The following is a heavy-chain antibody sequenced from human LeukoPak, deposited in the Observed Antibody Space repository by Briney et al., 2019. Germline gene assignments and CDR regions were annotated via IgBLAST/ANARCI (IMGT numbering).Heavy chain of an antibody. V-gene: IGHV1-2*02. Sequence: ASVKVSCKASGYTFTGYYMHRVRQAPGQGLEWMGWINPNSGGTNYAQKFQGRVTMTRDTSISTAYMELSRLRSDDTAVYYCARDSAPQYCSGGSCPGNRFDPWGQGTLVTVSS. CDR3: ARDSAPQYCSGGSCPGNRFDP. J-gene: IGHJ5*02. D-gene: IGHD2-15*01. CDR1: GYTFTGYY. CDR2: INPNSGGT.